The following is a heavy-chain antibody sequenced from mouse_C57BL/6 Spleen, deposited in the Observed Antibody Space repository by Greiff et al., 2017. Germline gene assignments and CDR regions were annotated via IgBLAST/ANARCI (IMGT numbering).Heavy chain of an antibody. V-gene: IGHV14-2*01. D-gene: IGHD2-4*01. CDR2: IDPEDGET. Sequence: VQLQQSGAELVKPGASVKLSCTASGFNITDYYMHWVKQRTEPGLEWIGRIDPEDGETKYDPKFQGKATITADTSSNTAYLQLSSLTSEDTAVYYCARCDYDGDWYFDVWGTGTTVTVSS. CDR1: GFNITDYY. CDR3: ARCDYDGDWYFDV. J-gene: IGHJ1*03.